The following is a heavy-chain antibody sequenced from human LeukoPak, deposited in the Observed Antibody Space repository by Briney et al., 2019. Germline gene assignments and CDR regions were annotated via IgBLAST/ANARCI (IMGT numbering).Heavy chain of an antibody. Sequence: GASVKVSCKASGYTFTSYGISWVRQAPGQGLEWMGWINPNSGGTNYAQKFQGRVTMTRDTSISTAYMELSRLRSDDTAVYYCARVLGEMVDFDYWGQGTLVTVSS. D-gene: IGHD5-24*01. J-gene: IGHJ4*02. CDR1: GYTFTSYG. V-gene: IGHV1-2*02. CDR3: ARVLGEMVDFDY. CDR2: INPNSGGT.